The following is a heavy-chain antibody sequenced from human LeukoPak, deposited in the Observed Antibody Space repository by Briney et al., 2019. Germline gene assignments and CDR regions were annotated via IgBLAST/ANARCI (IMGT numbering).Heavy chain of an antibody. CDR3: ASSPYYYGSGGFFDY. J-gene: IGHJ4*02. Sequence: GESLKISCKGSGYSFTSYWIGWVRQMPGKGLEWMGIIYPGDSDTRYSPSFQGQVTISADKSISTAYLQWSSLKASDTAMYYCASSPYYYGSGGFFDYWGQGTLVTVSS. V-gene: IGHV5-51*01. CDR1: GYSFTSYW. D-gene: IGHD3-10*01. CDR2: IYPGDSDT.